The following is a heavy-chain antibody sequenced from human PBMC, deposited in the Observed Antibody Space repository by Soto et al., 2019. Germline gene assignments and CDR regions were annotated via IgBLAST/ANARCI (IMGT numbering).Heavy chain of an antibody. V-gene: IGHV3-15*01. D-gene: IGHD2-2*01. CDR2: IKRKIDGETT. Sequence: EVQLLESGGDLAEPGGSLRLSCAASGFAFTHVWMTWVRQAPGRGLEWVGRIKRKIDGETTNYAAPVKGRFTIPRDDSKNTLYLQMNSLKTDDSAVYYCAADRYCSSNTCPGAFDIWGPGTTV. CDR1: GFAFTHVW. CDR3: AADRYCSSNTCPGAFDI. J-gene: IGHJ3*02.